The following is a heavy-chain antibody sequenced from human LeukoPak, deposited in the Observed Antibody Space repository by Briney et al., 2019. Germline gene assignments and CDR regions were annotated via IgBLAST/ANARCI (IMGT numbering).Heavy chain of an antibody. CDR2: IYYSGST. J-gene: IGHJ6*02. CDR3: ARRRGVSMDV. D-gene: IGHD2-8*01. Sequence: SETLSLTCTVSGGSISSYYWSWIRQPPGKGLEWIGYIYYSGSTNYNPPLKSRVTISVDTSKNQFSLKLSSVTAADTAVYYCARRRGVSMDVWGQGTTVTVSS. CDR1: GGSISSYY. V-gene: IGHV4-59*08.